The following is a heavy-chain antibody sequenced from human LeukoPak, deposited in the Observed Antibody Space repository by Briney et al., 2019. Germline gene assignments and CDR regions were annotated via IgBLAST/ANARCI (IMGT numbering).Heavy chain of an antibody. D-gene: IGHD3-3*01. Sequence: GGSLRLSCAASGFTFSSCWMSWVRQAPGKGLEWVANIKQDGSEKYYVNSVRGRFTISRDNAKNSLYLQMNSLRAEDTAVYYCASVYYDFWSGYYPFDYWGQGTLVTVSS. CDR2: IKQDGSEK. J-gene: IGHJ4*02. V-gene: IGHV3-7*01. CDR3: ASVYYDFWSGYYPFDY. CDR1: GFTFSSCW.